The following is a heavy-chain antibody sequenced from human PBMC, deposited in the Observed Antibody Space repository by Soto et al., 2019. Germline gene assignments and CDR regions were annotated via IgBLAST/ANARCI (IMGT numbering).Heavy chain of an antibody. D-gene: IGHD3-10*01. J-gene: IGHJ3*02. CDR2: IHNSGST. CDR1: GGSMNSHDYY. V-gene: IGHV4-30-4*01. Sequence: QQQLQEAGPGLVKPSQTLSLTCTVSGGSMNSHDYYWSWIRQPPGKGLEWIGYIHNSGSTYYNPSIKSRPTISTDMYKNQFSLRLTSVTAAETALYLWARGEVRGPFDIWGQGTKVTVSS. CDR3: ARGEVRGPFDI.